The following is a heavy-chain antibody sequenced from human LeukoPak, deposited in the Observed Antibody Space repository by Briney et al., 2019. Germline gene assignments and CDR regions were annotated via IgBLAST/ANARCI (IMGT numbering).Heavy chain of an antibody. D-gene: IGHD1-26*01. V-gene: IGHV1-8*01. J-gene: IGHJ6*03. CDR3: ARACWSSDLHYYYYYYMDV. CDR1: GYTFTSYD. CDR2: MNPNSGNT. Sequence: ASEKVSCKASGYTFTSYDINWVRQATGQGLEWMGWMNPNSGNTGYAQKFQGRVTMTRNTSISTAYMELSSLRSEDTAVYYCARACWSSDLHYYYYYYMDVWGKGTTVTVSS.